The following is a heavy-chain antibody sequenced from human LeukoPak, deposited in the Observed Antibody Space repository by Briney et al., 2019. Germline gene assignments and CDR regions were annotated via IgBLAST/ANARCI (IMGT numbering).Heavy chain of an antibody. CDR2: IYPGDSDT. Sequence: GESLKISCKGSGYSFTSYWIGWVRQMPGKGLEWMGIIYPGDSDTRYSPSFQGQVTISVDKSISTAHLQWSSLKTSDTAIYYCARRNINGFSFAKDVWGQGTTVTVSS. J-gene: IGHJ6*02. D-gene: IGHD2-8*01. CDR1: GYSFTSYW. V-gene: IGHV5-51*01. CDR3: ARRNINGFSFAKDV.